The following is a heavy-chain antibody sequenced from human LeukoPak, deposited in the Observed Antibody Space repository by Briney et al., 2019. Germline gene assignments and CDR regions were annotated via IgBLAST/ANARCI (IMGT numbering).Heavy chain of an antibody. J-gene: IGHJ4*02. CDR2: IKQDGSEI. CDR1: AFTFSNNW. D-gene: IGHD5-12*01. V-gene: IGHV3-7*01. CDR3: VRDRGHSGYDLYDY. Sequence: AGSLTLSCAPPAFTFSNNWMGWVRQAPGKGREWVAKIKQDGSEIYYVDSVKGPFTISRDTAKDSLYLQMNSLRAEDTAVYYCVRDRGHSGYDLYDYWGQGTLVTVSS.